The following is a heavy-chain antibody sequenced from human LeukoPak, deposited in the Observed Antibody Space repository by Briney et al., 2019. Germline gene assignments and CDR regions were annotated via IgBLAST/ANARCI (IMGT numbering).Heavy chain of an antibody. CDR1: GGSISSYY. CDR3: ARDSNLEYSSSRGLGR. Sequence: PSETLSLICTVSGGSISSYYWSRIRQPAGKGLEWIGRIYASGSTYYNPSLKSRVTMSVDTSKNQFSLRLTTVTAADTAVYYCARDSNLEYSSSRGLGRWGQGTLVTVSS. V-gene: IGHV4-4*07. CDR2: IYASGST. J-gene: IGHJ4*02. D-gene: IGHD6-6*01.